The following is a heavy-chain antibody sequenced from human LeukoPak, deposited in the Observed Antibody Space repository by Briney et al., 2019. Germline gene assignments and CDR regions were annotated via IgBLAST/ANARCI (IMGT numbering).Heavy chain of an antibody. CDR3: ASIILYGDEAFDI. Sequence: GESLKISCTGSGYSFTSYWIGWVRQMPGKGLEWMGIIYPGDSDTRYSPSFQGQVTISADKSISTAYLQWSSLKASDTAMYYCASIILYGDEAFDIWGQGTMVTVSS. CDR1: GYSFTSYW. CDR2: IYPGDSDT. D-gene: IGHD2-8*01. J-gene: IGHJ3*02. V-gene: IGHV5-51*01.